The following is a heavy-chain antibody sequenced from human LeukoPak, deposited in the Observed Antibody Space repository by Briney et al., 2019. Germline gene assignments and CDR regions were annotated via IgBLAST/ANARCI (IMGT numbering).Heavy chain of an antibody. V-gene: IGHV3-7*01. CDR3: ARDSDGVLDY. CDR2: IKQDGSEK. Sequence: GGSLRLSCAASGFTFRSYWMSWVRQAPGKGLEWVGNIKQDGSEKYYVDSVKGRFTISRDNAKNSLFLQMNSLRAEDTAVYYCARDSDGVLDYWGQGTLVTVSS. J-gene: IGHJ4*02. D-gene: IGHD3-10*01. CDR1: GFTFRSYW.